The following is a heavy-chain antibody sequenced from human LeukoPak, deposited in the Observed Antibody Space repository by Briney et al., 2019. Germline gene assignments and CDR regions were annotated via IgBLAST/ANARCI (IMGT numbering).Heavy chain of an antibody. J-gene: IGHJ4*02. Sequence: SETLSLTCAVSNYSITSGYFWGWIRQPPGKGLEWIASIYHSGTTYYNPSLRNRVTLFVDTSKNQFPLKLTSLTAADTAVYYCARDGVFHDSDGYSFDYWGQGTLVTVSS. V-gene: IGHV4-38-2*02. CDR3: ARDGVFHDSDGYSFDY. D-gene: IGHD3-22*01. CDR1: NYSITSGYF. CDR2: IYHSGTT.